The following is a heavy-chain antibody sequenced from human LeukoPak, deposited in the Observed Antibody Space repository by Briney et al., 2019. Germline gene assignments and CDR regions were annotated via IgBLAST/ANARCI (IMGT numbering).Heavy chain of an antibody. J-gene: IGHJ6*03. CDR1: GGSISSPPFL. CDR2: IFDNGDT. V-gene: IGHV4-39*01. D-gene: IGHD2-21*02. Sequence: PSETLSLTCSVSGGSISSPPFLWGWIRQPPGKGLEWIGSIFDNGDTDYNPSLKSRVTISIDMSKNQFSLKLSSVTAADTAVYYCARGRGIVVVTVKDPYMDIWGNGTTVTVSS. CDR3: ARGRGIVVVTVKDPYMDI.